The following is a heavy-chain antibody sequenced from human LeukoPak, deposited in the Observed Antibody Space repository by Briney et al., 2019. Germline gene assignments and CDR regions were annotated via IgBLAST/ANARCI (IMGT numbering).Heavy chain of an antibody. CDR2: ISGNGGTT. J-gene: IGHJ3*02. V-gene: IGHV3-23*01. Sequence: PGGSLRLSCAASGFTFSTYAMSWIRQAPRKGLEWVSVISGNGGTTYYVDSVKGRFTISRDNSKNTVYLEMNSLRADDTAEYYCVKAPKATAGNGNAFDIWGQGTMVTVSS. CDR3: VKAPKATAGNGNAFDI. D-gene: IGHD6-13*01. CDR1: GFTFSTYA.